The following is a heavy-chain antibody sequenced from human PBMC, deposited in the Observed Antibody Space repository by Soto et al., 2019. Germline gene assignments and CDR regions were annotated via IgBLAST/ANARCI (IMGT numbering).Heavy chain of an antibody. CDR1: GGSISSGGYS. CDR3: ARVPAP. Sequence: SETLSLTCAVSGGSISSGGYSWSWIRLPPGKGLEWIGYIYHGGSTYYNPSLKSRVTISVDGSENQFSLKLSSVTAADTAVYYCARVPAPWGQGTLVTVSS. V-gene: IGHV4-30-2*01. J-gene: IGHJ5*02. CDR2: IYHGGST.